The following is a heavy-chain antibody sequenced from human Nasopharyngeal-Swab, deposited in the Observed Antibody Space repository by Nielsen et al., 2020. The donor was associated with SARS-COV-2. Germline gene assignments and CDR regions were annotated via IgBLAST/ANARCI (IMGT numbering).Heavy chain of an antibody. CDR3: ARTLFTVTDYYYYMDV. J-gene: IGHJ6*03. CDR1: GFSLSTSGMC. V-gene: IGHV2-70*11. D-gene: IGHD4-11*01. CDR2: IDWDDDK. Sequence: SGPTLVTPTQTLTLTCTFSGFSLSTSGMCVSWIRQPPGKALEWLARIDWDDDKYYSTSLKTRLTISKDTSKNQVVLTMTNMDPVDTATYYCARTLFTVTDYYYYMDVWGKGTTVTVSS.